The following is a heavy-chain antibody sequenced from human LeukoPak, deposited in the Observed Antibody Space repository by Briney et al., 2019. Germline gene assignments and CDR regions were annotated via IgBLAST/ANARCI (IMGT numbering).Heavy chain of an antibody. CDR2: IRESGGST. CDR1: GLGFSSYA. V-gene: IGHV3-23*01. CDR3: AKDLLEAFDI. J-gene: IGHJ3*02. Sequence: GGSLRLSCEVSGLGFSSYAMSWVRQAPGKGPEWVSVIRESGGSTAYADSVTGRFTISRDNSKKTLYLQMNSLRAEDTAVYYCAKDLLEAFDIWGQGTMVTVSS. D-gene: IGHD3-10*01.